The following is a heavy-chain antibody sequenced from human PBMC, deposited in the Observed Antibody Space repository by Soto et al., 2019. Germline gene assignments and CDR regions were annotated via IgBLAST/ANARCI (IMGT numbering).Heavy chain of an antibody. V-gene: IGHV4-30-2*06. CDR1: GDSISGGGFS. CDR3: ARGHYFGSGSTD. J-gene: IGHJ4*01. D-gene: IGHD3-10*01. CDR2: IYPSGTS. Sequence: QLQLQESGSGLVKPSQTLSLTCAVSGDSISGGGFSWNWIRQSPGKGLEWIGYIYPSGTSYFNPSLQSRVSISLDKSRNQFSLRLSSMTAADTAVYYCARGHYFGSGSTDWGHGTLVTVSS.